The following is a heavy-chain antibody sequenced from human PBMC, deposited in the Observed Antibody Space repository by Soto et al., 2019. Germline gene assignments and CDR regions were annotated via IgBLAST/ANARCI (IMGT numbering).Heavy chain of an antibody. CDR3: ARTTGRHLDF. V-gene: IGHV4-39*01. D-gene: IGHD4-4*01. J-gene: IGHJ4*02. CDR1: CGSISVSNVF. CDR2: IDYSGTA. Sequence: SETLSLTCTVSCGSISVSNVFWGWVRQPPGKGLEWIGNIDYSGTAYFNPSLGTRVTFPVDTSKNQFSLTLYSVTAADTAVYYCARTTGRHLDFWGQGILVTVSS.